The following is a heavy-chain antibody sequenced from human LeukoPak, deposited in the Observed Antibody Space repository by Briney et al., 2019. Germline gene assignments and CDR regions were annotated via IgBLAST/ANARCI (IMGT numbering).Heavy chain of an antibody. Sequence: GGSLRLSCAASGFTFSSYAMHWVRQAPGKGLEWVAVISYDGSNKHYADSVKGRFTISRDNSKNTLYLQMNSLRAEDTAVYYCARDRGDGYNWYYYYGMDVWGQGTTVTVSS. V-gene: IGHV3-30-3*01. CDR2: ISYDGSNK. D-gene: IGHD5-24*01. CDR1: GFTFSSYA. J-gene: IGHJ6*02. CDR3: ARDRGDGYNWYYYYGMDV.